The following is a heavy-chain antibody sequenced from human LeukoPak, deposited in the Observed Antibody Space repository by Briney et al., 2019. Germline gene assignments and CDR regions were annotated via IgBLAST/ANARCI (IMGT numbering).Heavy chain of an antibody. V-gene: IGHV3-74*01. Sequence: GGSLRLSCAASGFTFSSYCMHWVRQAPGKGLVWVSSISSNGSSTSYAASVKGRFTISRDNAKNTLYLQMNRLRAEETAVYYCATPTGFWSRYHYWGQGTLVTVSS. CDR1: GFTFSSYC. CDR2: ISSNGSST. D-gene: IGHD3-3*01. J-gene: IGHJ4*02. CDR3: ATPTGFWSRYHY.